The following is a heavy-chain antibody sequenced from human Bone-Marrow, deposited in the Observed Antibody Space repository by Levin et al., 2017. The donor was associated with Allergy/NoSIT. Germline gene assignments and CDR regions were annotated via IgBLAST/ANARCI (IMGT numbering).Heavy chain of an antibody. CDR2: FDPEEGET. J-gene: IGHJ6*03. CDR1: GYTLSEVS. V-gene: IGHV1-24*01. CDR3: AVHPLGRPIFDYYYYYMDV. D-gene: IGHD3-3*01. Sequence: GESLKISCKVSGYTLSEVSVHWVRQAPGKGFEWMGGFDPEEGETIYAQEFKGRVTLTEDTSTDTAHMELSGLRSEDTAVYYCAVHPLGRPIFDYYYYYMDVWGKGTTVTVSS.